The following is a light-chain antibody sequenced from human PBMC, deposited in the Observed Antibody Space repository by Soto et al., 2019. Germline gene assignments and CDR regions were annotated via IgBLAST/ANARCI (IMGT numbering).Light chain of an antibody. Sequence: QSALTQPASVSGSPGQSITISCTGTSSNVGSYKLVSWYQQHPGKAPKLMIFEVNKRPSGVSNRFSGSKSGNTASLTISGLKVEDDADYYCCSSGGSPTDVFGTGTKLTVL. CDR2: EVN. CDR3: CSSGGSPTDV. CDR1: SSNVGSYKL. J-gene: IGLJ1*01. V-gene: IGLV2-23*02.